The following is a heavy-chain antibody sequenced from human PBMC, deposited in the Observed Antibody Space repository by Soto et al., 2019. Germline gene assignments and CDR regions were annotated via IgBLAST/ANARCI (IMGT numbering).Heavy chain of an antibody. CDR3: ARRRVATMYYFDY. CDR2: IYYSGST. Sequence: QLQLQESGPGLVKPSETLSLTCTVSGGSISSSSYYWGWIRQPPGKGLEWIGSIYYSGSTYYNPSLKSRVTISVDTSKNQFSLKLSSVTAADTAVYYCARRRVATMYYFDYWGQGTLVTVSS. V-gene: IGHV4-39*01. D-gene: IGHD5-12*01. CDR1: GGSISSSSYY. J-gene: IGHJ4*02.